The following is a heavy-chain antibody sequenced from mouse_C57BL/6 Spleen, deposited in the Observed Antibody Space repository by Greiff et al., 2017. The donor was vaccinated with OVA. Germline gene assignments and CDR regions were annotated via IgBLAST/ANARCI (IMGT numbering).Heavy chain of an antibody. V-gene: IGHV3-6*01. J-gene: IGHJ4*01. D-gene: IGHD2-4*01. CDR2: ISYDGSN. Sequence: ESGPGLVKPSQSLSLTCSVPGYSITSGYYWNWIRQFPGNKLEWMGYISYDGSNNYNPSLKNRISITRDTSKNQFFLKLNSVTTEDTATYYCARSGDYDGYAMDYWGQGTSVTVSS. CDR3: ARSGDYDGYAMDY. CDR1: GYSITSGYY.